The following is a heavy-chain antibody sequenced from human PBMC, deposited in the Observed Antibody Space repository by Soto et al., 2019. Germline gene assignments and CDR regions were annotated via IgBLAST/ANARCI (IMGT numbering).Heavy chain of an antibody. CDR1: GFTFSSYA. J-gene: IGHJ4*02. CDR2: ISGSGGST. Sequence: EVQLLESGGGLVQPGGSLRLSCAASGFTFSSYAMSWVRQAPGKGLEWVSAISGSGGSTYYADSVKGRFTISRDNSKKTLYLQMNSLRVEDSALYYCAKPQWELLDWGQGTLVTVSS. D-gene: IGHD1-26*01. V-gene: IGHV3-23*01. CDR3: AKPQWELLD.